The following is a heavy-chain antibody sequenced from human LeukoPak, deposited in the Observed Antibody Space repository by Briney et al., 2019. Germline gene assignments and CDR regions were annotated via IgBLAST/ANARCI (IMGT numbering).Heavy chain of an antibody. J-gene: IGHJ5*02. CDR2: IIPIFGTA. Sequence: VASVKVSCKASGVTFSNFAISWVRQAPGQGLEWMGGIIPIFGTANYAQKFQGRVTITADKSTSTAYMELSSLRSEDTAVYYCARALSSSWYAFRSNWFDPWGQGTLVSVSS. CDR3: ARALSSSWYAFRSNWFDP. CDR1: GVTFSNFA. D-gene: IGHD6-13*01. V-gene: IGHV1-69*06.